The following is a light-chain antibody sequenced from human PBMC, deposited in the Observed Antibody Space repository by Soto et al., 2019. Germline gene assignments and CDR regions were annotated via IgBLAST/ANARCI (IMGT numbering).Light chain of an antibody. J-gene: IGLJ1*01. CDR2: EVS. CDR1: SSDVGSYKY. Sequence: QSVLTQPPSASGSPGQSVTISCTGTSSDVGSYKYVSWYQQRPGKAPKLIIYEVSKRPSGVPDRFSGSKSGNTASLTVSGLQAEDEADYSCSSYAGTYVFGTGTKLTVL. V-gene: IGLV2-8*01. CDR3: SSYAGTYV.